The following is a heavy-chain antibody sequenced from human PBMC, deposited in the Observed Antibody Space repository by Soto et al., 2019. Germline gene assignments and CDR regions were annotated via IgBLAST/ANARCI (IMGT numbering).Heavy chain of an antibody. CDR1: GFSLSTSGVG. CDR2: IYWDDDK. D-gene: IGHD3-3*01. V-gene: IGHV2-5*02. J-gene: IGHJ5*02. Sequence: SGPTLVNPTQTLTLTCTFSGFSLSTSGVGVGWIRQPPGKALEWLALIYWDDDKRYSPSLKSRLTITKDTSKNQVVLTMTNMDPVDTATYYCAHFRLSATYYDFWSGYYNWFDPWGQGTLVTVSS. CDR3: AHFRLSATYYDFWSGYYNWFDP.